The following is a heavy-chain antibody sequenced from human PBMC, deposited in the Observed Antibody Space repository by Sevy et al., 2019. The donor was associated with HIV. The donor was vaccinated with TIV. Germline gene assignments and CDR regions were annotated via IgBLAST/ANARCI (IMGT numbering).Heavy chain of an antibody. V-gene: IGHV3-23*01. CDR3: AKRVAGALAALDI. J-gene: IGHJ3*02. D-gene: IGHD3-10*01. CDR1: GFTFRNYV. CDR2: ISDGGGTT. Sequence: GRSLRLSCAASGFTFRNYVMNWLRQPPGKGLEWVSVISDGGGTTYYADSVKGRFTISRDDSKSTLYLQMNSLRVEDTAVYFCAKRVAGALAALDIWGQGTMVTVSS.